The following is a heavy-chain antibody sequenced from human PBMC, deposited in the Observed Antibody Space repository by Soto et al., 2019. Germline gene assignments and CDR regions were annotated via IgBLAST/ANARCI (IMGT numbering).Heavy chain of an antibody. J-gene: IGHJ5*02. CDR2: IKSDGNK. CDR3: AKPRSSLEWPPFDP. D-gene: IGHD3-3*01. V-gene: IGHV3-30*18. Sequence: EKLVESGGAVXXXGXXLXXSXEASGFTFSSFAMHWVRQVAGKGLEWVAVIKSDGNKDYSDSVKGRFTISRDNPRKTLYLQMNNLRPADTGVYYCAKPRSSLEWPPFDPWGQGTQVTVS. CDR1: GFTFSSFA.